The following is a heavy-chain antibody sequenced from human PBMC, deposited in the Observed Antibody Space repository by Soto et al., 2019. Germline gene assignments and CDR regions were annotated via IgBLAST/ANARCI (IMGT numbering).Heavy chain of an antibody. CDR2: IYHSGST. CDR3: ARDKITGLFDY. V-gene: IGHV4-30-2*01. D-gene: IGHD2-8*02. CDR1: GGSISSGGYS. J-gene: IGHJ4*02. Sequence: LSLTCAVSGGSISSGGYSWSWIRQPPGKGLEWIGYIYHSGSTYYNPSLKSRVTISVDTSKNQFSLKLTSVTAADTAVYYCARDKITGLFDYWGQG.